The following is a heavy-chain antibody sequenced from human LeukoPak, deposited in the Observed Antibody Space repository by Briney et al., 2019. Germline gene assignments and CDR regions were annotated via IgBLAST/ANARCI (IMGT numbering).Heavy chain of an antibody. D-gene: IGHD2-21*01. CDR2: ISTTGTTI. V-gene: IGHV3-48*02. Sequence: GGSLRLSCAASGFAFSAYHINWVRQAPGKGLEWISYISTTGTTIHYADSVKGRFAISRDNAKSSLYLRMNSLRDEDTAVYYCARVWQDYSGVDYWGQGTLVTVSS. CDR3: ARVWQDYSGVDY. J-gene: IGHJ4*02. CDR1: GFAFSAYH.